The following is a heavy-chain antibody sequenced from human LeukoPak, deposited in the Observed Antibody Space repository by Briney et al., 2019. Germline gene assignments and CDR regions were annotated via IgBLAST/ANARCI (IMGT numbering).Heavy chain of an antibody. CDR2: IYWDDDR. D-gene: IGHD3-22*01. V-gene: IGHV2-5*02. CDR1: GFSLNTRGVG. J-gene: IGHJ4*02. Sequence: SGPTLVNPTQTLTLTCTFSGFSLNTRGVGVGWICQPPGRALEWLALIYWDDDRRYSPSLKSRLTITKDTSRNQVVLTMTDVDPVDTATYFCAHRKNYYDSSVFDNWGQGTLVTVSS. CDR3: AHRKNYYDSSVFDN.